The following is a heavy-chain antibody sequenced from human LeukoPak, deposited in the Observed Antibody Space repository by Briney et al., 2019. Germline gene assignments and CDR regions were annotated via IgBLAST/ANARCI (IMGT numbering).Heavy chain of an antibody. CDR2: MSPNSGNT. D-gene: IGHD7-27*01. V-gene: IGHV1-8*01. Sequence: ASVTVSFTASGYTFTIYDINWVRQATGQGPEWMGWMSPNSGNTGYAQKFQGRVTMTRSTSMSTAYMELSSLRSEDTAVYYCARGPPNWGYDYWGQGTLVTVSS. CDR3: ARGPPNWGYDY. J-gene: IGHJ4*02. CDR1: GYTFTIYD.